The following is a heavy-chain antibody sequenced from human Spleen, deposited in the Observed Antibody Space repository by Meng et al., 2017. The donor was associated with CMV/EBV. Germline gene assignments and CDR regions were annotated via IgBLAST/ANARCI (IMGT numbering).Heavy chain of an antibody. D-gene: IGHD6-6*01. J-gene: IGHJ5*02. V-gene: IGHV1-18*01. CDR3: ARVVAVRQRKWFDP. CDR1: GYTFTSYG. Sequence: ASVKVSCKTSGYTFTSYGITWVRQAPGQGLEWMGWISLYEGNTNYALKLQGRVTMTTGTSTTTAYMELRSLRSDDTAIYYCARVVAVRQRKWFDPWGQGTLVTVSS. CDR2: ISLYEGNT.